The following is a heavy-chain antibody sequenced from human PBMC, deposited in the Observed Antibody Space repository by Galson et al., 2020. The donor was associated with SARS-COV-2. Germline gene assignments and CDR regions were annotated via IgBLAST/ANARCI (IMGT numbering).Heavy chain of an antibody. D-gene: IGHD3-16*01. V-gene: IGHV3-53*04. J-gene: IGHJ3*02. CDR2: IYSGGST. CDR3: ARDLMWGLDI. CDR1: GFTVSSNY. Sequence: TGGSLRLSCAASGFTVSSNYMSWVRQAPGKGLEWVSVIYSGGSTYYADSVKGRFTFSRHNSKNTLYLQMNSLRAEDTAVYYCARDLMWGLDIWGQGTMVTVSS.